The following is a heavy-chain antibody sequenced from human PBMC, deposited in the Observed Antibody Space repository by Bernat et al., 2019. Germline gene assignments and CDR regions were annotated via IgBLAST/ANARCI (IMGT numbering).Heavy chain of an antibody. CDR3: AREGSTVTMWAYFDY. D-gene: IGHD4-17*01. CDR2: ISYDGSNK. CDR1: GFTFSSYA. V-gene: IGHV3-30-3*01. Sequence: QVQLVESGGGVVQPGRSLRLSCAASGFTFSSYAMHWVRQAPGKGLEWVAVISYDGSNKYYADSVKGRFTISRDNSKNTLYLQMNSLRAEDTAVYYCAREGSTVTMWAYFDYWGQGTLVTVSS. J-gene: IGHJ4*02.